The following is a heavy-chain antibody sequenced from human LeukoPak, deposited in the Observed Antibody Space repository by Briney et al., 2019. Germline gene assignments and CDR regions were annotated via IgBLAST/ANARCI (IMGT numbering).Heavy chain of an antibody. V-gene: IGHV1-69*02. CDR3: ASGGSSTDY. D-gene: IGHD6-13*01. CDR1: GYTFTGYY. CDR2: IIPILGIA. Sequence: SVKVSCKASGYTFTGYYMHWVRQAPGQGLEWMGRIIPILGIANYAQKFQGRVTITADKSTSTAYMELSSLRSEDTAVYYCASGGSSTDYWGQGTLVTVSS. J-gene: IGHJ4*02.